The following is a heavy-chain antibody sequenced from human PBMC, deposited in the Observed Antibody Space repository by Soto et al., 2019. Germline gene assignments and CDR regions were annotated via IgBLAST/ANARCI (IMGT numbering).Heavy chain of an antibody. V-gene: IGHV3-23*01. CDR3: AKDAYPVVAAHVLDV. Sequence: GGSLRLSCAASGFTFSSYAMSWVRQAPGKGLEWVSAISGSGGSTYYADSVKGRFTISRANSKNTLYLQMNSLRAEDTAVYYCAKDAYPVVAAHVLDVWGQGTTVTVSS. CDR2: ISGSGGST. J-gene: IGHJ6*02. D-gene: IGHD2-15*01. CDR1: GFTFSSYA.